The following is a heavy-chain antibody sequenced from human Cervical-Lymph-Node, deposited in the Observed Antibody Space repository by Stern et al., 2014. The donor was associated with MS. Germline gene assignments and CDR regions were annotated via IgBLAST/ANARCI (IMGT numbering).Heavy chain of an antibody. V-gene: IGHV3-23*04. CDR1: GFTFSSYA. J-gene: IGHJ4*02. D-gene: IGHD3-10*01. CDR2: ISGSGGST. Sequence: EVQLVESGGGLVQHGGSLRLSCAASGFTFSSYAMSWVRQAPGKGLEWVSAISGSGGSTYYADSVKGRFTISRDNSKNTLYLQMNSLRAEDTAVYYCATFPRRGYYFDYWGQGTLVTVSS. CDR3: ATFPRRGYYFDY.